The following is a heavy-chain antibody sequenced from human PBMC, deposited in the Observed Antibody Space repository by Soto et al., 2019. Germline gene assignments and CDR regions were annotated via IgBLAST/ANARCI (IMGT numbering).Heavy chain of an antibody. CDR1: GYTFGHFY. CDR3: ARDEGGYDILTGYYKAHHFDQ. Sequence: GASVKVSCKASGYTFGHFYITWVRQAPGQGLEWMGAISPHNRNTNYAEKFRGRVTMTTDTSTTTAYMELRSLRSDDTAVYYCARDEGGYDILTGYYKAHHFDQWGQGALVTVPQ. V-gene: IGHV1-18*01. D-gene: IGHD3-9*01. J-gene: IGHJ4*02. CDR2: ISPHNRNT.